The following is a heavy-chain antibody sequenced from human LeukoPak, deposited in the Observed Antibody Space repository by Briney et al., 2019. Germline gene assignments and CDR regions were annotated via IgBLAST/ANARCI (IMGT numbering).Heavy chain of an antibody. CDR2: MNPNSGNT. Sequence: ASVKVSCKASGYTFTSYDINGVRQATGQGLEWMGWMNPNSGNTGYAQKFQGRVTMTRNTSISTAYMELSSLRSEDTAVYYCARRITMVRGVRDYYMDVWGKGTTVTVSS. D-gene: IGHD3-10*01. V-gene: IGHV1-8*01. CDR3: ARRITMVRGVRDYYMDV. CDR1: GYTFTSYD. J-gene: IGHJ6*03.